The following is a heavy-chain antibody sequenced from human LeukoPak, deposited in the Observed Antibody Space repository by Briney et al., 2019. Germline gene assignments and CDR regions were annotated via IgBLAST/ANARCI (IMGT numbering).Heavy chain of an antibody. CDR3: GEEKGLMYSGSSGSGKWFDP. V-gene: IGHV3-30*18. D-gene: IGHD1-26*01. J-gene: IGHJ5*02. CDR2: ISYDGSNK. Sequence: GGSLRLSCAASGFTFSSYGMHWVRQAPGKGLEWVAVISYDGSNKYYADSVKGRFTISRDNSKNTLYLQMNSLRAEDTAVYYCGEEKGLMYSGSSGSGKWFDPWGQGTLVTVSS. CDR1: GFTFSSYG.